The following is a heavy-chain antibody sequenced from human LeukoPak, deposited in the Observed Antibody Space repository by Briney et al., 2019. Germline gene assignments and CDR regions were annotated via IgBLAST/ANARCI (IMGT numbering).Heavy chain of an antibody. CDR2: INPNSGGT. J-gene: IGHJ4*02. CDR3: ARPNFWSGYYYDY. D-gene: IGHD3-3*01. Sequence: ASVKVSCKASGYTFTGYYMHWVRQAPGQGLEWMGWINPNSGGTNYAQKFQGRVTMTRDTSISTAYMELSRLRSDDTAVYYCARPNFWSGYYYDYWGQGTLVTVSS. V-gene: IGHV1-2*02. CDR1: GYTFTGYY.